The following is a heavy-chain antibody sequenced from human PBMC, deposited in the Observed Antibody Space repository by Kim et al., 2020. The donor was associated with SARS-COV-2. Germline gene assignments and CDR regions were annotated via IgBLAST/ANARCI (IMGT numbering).Heavy chain of an antibody. CDR1: GFTFSSYG. V-gene: IGHV3-33*01. CDR2: IWHDGSDK. Sequence: GGSLRLSCAASGFTFSSYGMHWVRQAPGKGLEWLALIWHDGSDKYYGDSVKGRFTISRDNSKNTLYLQMNSLRAEDTAVYYCARDQPPGFYYGMDVWGQGTTVTVSS. J-gene: IGHJ6*02. CDR3: ARDQPPGFYYGMDV. D-gene: IGHD3-10*01.